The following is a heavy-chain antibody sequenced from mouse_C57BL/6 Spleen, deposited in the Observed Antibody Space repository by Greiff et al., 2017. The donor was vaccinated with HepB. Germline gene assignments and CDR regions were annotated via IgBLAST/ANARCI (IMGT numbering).Heavy chain of an antibody. CDR2: INPNYGTT. CDR1: GYSFTDYN. V-gene: IGHV1-39*01. Sequence: VQLMESGPELVKPGASVKISCKASGYSFTDYNMNWVKQSNGKSLEWIGVINPNYGTTSYNQKFKVKATLTVDQSSSTAYMQLNSLTSEDSAVYYCATNWAYYAMDYWGQVTSVTVSS. D-gene: IGHD4-1*02. J-gene: IGHJ4*01. CDR3: ATNWAYYAMDY.